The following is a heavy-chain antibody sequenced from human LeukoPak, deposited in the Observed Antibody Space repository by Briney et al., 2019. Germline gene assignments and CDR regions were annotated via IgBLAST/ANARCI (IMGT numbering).Heavy chain of an antibody. D-gene: IGHD1-26*01. J-gene: IGHJ6*03. Sequence: GASVTVSCTSSASTFSDYDINWVRHAPGQGLERMGVINTNSGNAGYAQKLQGRVTMTRNTSMSTAYMELSSLRSEDTAVYYCARALAWGGSSYSYYYMDVWDKGTTVTVSS. CDR2: INTNSGNA. V-gene: IGHV1-8*01. CDR3: ARALAWGGSSYSYYYMDV. CDR1: ASTFSDYD.